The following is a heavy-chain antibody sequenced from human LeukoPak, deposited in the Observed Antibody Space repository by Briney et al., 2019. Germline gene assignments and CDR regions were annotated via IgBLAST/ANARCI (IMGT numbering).Heavy chain of an antibody. CDR3: ARAPLSITIFEPWYFDL. Sequence: PSGTLSLTCTVSGYFISSGFYWGWIRQPPGKGLEWIGYIYYSGSTNYNPSLKSRVTISVDTSKNQFSLKLSSVTAADTAVYYCARAPLSITIFEPWYFDLWGRGTLVTVSS. CDR2: IYYSGST. D-gene: IGHD3-3*01. J-gene: IGHJ2*01. V-gene: IGHV4-61*08. CDR1: GYFISSGFY.